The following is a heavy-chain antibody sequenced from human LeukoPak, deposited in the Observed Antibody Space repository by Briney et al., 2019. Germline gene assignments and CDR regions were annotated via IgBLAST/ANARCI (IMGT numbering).Heavy chain of an antibody. D-gene: IGHD3-3*01. V-gene: IGHV3-11*04. CDR3: ARDTIFGVVFDY. J-gene: IGHJ4*02. CDR2: ISSSGSTI. Sequence: PAKGLEWVSYISSSGSTIYYADSVKGRFTISRDNAKNSLCLQMNSLRAEDTAVYYCARDTIFGVVFDYWGQGTLVTVYS.